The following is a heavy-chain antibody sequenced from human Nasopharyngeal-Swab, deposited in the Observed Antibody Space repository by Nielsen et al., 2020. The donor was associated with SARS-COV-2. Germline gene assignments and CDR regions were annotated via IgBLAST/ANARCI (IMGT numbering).Heavy chain of an antibody. CDR1: GFTFSSYG. J-gene: IGHJ4*02. CDR2: ISYDGSNK. CDR3: GKEGGGGQQLVRYFDY. V-gene: IGHV3-30*18. D-gene: IGHD6-13*01. Sequence: GESLKISCAASGFTFSSYGMHWVRQAPGKGLEWVAVISYDGSNKYYADSVKGRFTISRDNSKNMLYLQMNSLRAEDTAVYYGGKEGGGGQQLVRYFDYWGQGTLVTVSS.